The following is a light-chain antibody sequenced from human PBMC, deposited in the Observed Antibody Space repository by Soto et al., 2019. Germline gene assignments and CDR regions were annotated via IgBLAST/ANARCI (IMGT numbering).Light chain of an antibody. CDR1: SSNIGAYYS. J-gene: IGLJ1*01. V-gene: IGLV2-14*01. CDR3: SSRTTSNPYV. Sequence: QSVLTQPPSVSGSPGQSVTIPCTGTSSNIGAYYSVPWYQQHPGKAPKLIIYEDNNRPSGVPNRFSASKSGNTASLTISGLPAEDEADYYCSSRTTSNPYVFGTGTKLTVL. CDR2: EDN.